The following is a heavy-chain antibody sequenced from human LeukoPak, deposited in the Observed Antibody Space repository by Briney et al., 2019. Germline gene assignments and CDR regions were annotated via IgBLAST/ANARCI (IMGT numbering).Heavy chain of an antibody. V-gene: IGHV3-7*01. CDR3: ARELDHYYYYYMDV. CDR1: GFTFSSYW. CDR2: IKKDGSEK. J-gene: IGHJ6*03. Sequence: GGSLRLSCAASGFTFSSYWMSWVRQAPGKGLEWVANIKKDGSEKYYVDSVKGRFTISRDNAKNSLYLQMNSLRAEDTAVYYCARELDHYYYYYMDVWGKGTTVTVSS. D-gene: IGHD1-1*01.